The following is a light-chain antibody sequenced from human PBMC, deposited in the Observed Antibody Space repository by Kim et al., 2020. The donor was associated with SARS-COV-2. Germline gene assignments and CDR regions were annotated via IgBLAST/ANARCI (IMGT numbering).Light chain of an antibody. CDR1: QDITKY. CDR2: DAS. CDR3: QQHENLPYT. Sequence: DIQMTQSPSSLSASVGDRVTITCQASQDITKYLNWYQHKPGQAPKLLIYDASNLETGVPSRFSGGGFGTHFIFSISSLQPEDVATYYCQQHENLPYTFGHGTKLEI. V-gene: IGKV1-33*01. J-gene: IGKJ2*01.